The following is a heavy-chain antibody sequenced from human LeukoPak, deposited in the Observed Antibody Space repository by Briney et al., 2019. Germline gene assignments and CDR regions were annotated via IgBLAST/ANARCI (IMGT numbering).Heavy chain of an antibody. D-gene: IGHD2-2*01. CDR1: GYTFTSYG. V-gene: IGHV1-18*01. CDR2: ISAYNGNT. Sequence: ASVTVSCKASGYTFTSYGISWVRQAPGQGLEWMGWISAYNGNTNYAQKLQGRVTMTTDTSTSTAYMELRSLRSDDTAVYYCARDWSVVVPAANSLGYWGQGTLVTVSS. J-gene: IGHJ4*02. CDR3: ARDWSVVVPAANSLGY.